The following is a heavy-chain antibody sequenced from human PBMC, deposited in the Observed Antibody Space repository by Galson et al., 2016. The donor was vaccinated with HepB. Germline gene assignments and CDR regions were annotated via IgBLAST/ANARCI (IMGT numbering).Heavy chain of an antibody. V-gene: IGHV3-74*01. Sequence: SLRLSCAASAFTFSNYWMYWVRQAPGKGLVWVSRINSDGSSASYAESVKGRFTISRDNAKNTLYLQANSLRAEDTAVYYCAKAAGSGPLIYWYFDLWGRGTPVTVSS. CDR1: AFTFSNYW. CDR3: AKAAGSGPLIYWYFDL. D-gene: IGHD3-10*01. CDR2: INSDGSSA. J-gene: IGHJ2*01.